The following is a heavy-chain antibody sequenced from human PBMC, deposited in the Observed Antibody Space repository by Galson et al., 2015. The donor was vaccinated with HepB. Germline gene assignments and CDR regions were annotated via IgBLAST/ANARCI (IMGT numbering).Heavy chain of an antibody. CDR2: VSFDGNIK. J-gene: IGHJ4*02. CDR1: GFTFSDYG. Sequence: SLRLSCAASGFTFSDYGMHWVRQAPGKGLEWVAVVSFDGNIKYYADSVKGRLSISRDNSENTLYLQMNSLRAEDTAVYYCAKGSIVGATLHYFDSWGQGALVTVSS. CDR3: AKGSIVGATLHYFDS. V-gene: IGHV3-30*18. D-gene: IGHD1-26*01.